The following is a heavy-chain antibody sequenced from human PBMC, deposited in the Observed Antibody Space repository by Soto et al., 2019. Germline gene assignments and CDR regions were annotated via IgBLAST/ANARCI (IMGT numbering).Heavy chain of an antibody. D-gene: IGHD7-27*01. Sequence: PGGSLRLSCVVSGFIVSRSHMMWVRQAPGKGLEGVSVIYNHGQINYVDPVKGRFTIARDNSKNTIYLQMNSLKVEDTAVYYCVRVTGAEGHWGQGALVTVSS. CDR3: VRVTGAEGH. CDR2: IYNHGQI. V-gene: IGHV3-53*01. J-gene: IGHJ4*02. CDR1: GFIVSRSH.